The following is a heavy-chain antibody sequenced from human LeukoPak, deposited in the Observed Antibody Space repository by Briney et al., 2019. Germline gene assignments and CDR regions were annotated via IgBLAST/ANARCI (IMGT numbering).Heavy chain of an antibody. CDR1: GFTFSNAW. J-gene: IGHJ6*02. V-gene: IGHV3-15*01. CDR3: ARSRRDNYYYYYGMDV. CDR2: IKSKTDGGTT. Sequence: GGPLRLSCVASGFTFSNAWMNWVRKAPGKGLEWVGRIKSKTDGGTTDYAAPVKGRITISRDDSTNTLHLQMNSLRGEDTAVYYCARSRRDNYYYYYGMDVWGQGTTVTVSS. D-gene: IGHD5-24*01.